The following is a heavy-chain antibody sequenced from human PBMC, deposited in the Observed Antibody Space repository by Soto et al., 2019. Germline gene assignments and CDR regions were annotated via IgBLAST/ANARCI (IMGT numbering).Heavy chain of an antibody. Sequence: EVRLVESGGDLVKPGGSLRLSCAASGFNFSYAWMTWVRRVSGKGLEWVGLIKSKGYGGTTDYAAPVKGRFTISRDDSRNTLYLQMNSLKTENTGLYYCTGGLYNSAGVDHWGQGTLVTVSS. V-gene: IGHV3-15*07. CDR1: GFNFSYAW. D-gene: IGHD1-1*01. CDR3: TGGLYNSAGVDH. J-gene: IGHJ4*02. CDR2: IKSKGYGGTT.